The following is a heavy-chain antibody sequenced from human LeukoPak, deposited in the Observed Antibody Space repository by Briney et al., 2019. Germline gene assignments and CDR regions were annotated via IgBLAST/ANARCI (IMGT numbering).Heavy chain of an antibody. J-gene: IGHJ3*02. CDR2: IYYSGNS. CDR3: ARDLPMVRGALTDAFDI. Sequence: PSETLSLTCTVSGDSISSYYWSWIRQPPGKGLEWIGYIYYSGNSKYNPSLKSRVTISVDTSKNQISLKLNSVTAADTAVYYCARDLPMVRGALTDAFDIWGQGTMVTVSS. CDR1: GDSISSYY. V-gene: IGHV4-59*01. D-gene: IGHD3-10*01.